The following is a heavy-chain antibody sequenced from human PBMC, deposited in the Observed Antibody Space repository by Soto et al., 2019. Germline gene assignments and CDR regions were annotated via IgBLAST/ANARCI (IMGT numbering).Heavy chain of an antibody. CDR2: INPNSGGT. D-gene: IGHD2-15*01. V-gene: IGHV1-2*02. CDR1: GYTFTGYY. CDR3: ARVEEYCSGGSCYNQITYWFDP. J-gene: IGHJ5*02. Sequence: QVQLVQSGAEVKKPGASVKFSCKASGYTFTGYYMHWVRQAPGQGREWLGWINPNSGGTNYAQKCQGRVTMTRDTSISTAHMELSRLRSDDTAVYYCARVEEYCSGGSCYNQITYWFDPWGQGTLVTVSS.